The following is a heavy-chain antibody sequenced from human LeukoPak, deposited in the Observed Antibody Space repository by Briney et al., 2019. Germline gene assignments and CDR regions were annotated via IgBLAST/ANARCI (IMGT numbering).Heavy chain of an antibody. CDR1: GGSISTYY. CDR3: ARDRGCSSTSCYPDAFDI. Sequence: SETLSLTCTVSGGSISTYYWSWIRQPPGKGLEWIGYIYYSGSTNYNPSLKSRVTMSVDTSKNQFSLKLSSVTAADTAVYYCARDRGCSSTSCYPDAFDIWGQGTMVTVSS. V-gene: IGHV4-59*12. CDR2: IYYSGST. J-gene: IGHJ3*02. D-gene: IGHD2-2*01.